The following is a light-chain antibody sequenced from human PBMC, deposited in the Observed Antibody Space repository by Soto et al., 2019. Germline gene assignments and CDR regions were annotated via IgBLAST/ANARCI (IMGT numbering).Light chain of an antibody. CDR3: ASYGGRDDMI. Sequence: QSVLTQPASVSGSPGQSITIFCSGTSSDVGAYKFVSWYRHHPGKAPQVMIYEVSNRPSGVSNRFSGSKSGNTASLTISGLQPEDEGDYYCASYGGRDDMIFGGGTKLTVL. V-gene: IGLV2-14*01. CDR2: EVS. CDR1: SSDVGAYKF. J-gene: IGLJ2*01.